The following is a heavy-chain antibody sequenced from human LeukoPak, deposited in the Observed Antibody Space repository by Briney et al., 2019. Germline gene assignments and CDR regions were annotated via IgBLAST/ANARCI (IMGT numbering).Heavy chain of an antibody. V-gene: IGHV6-1*01. D-gene: IGHD5-12*01. CDR1: GDSVSSNSAA. CDR3: ARSSGYDQGSLYYYYGMDV. J-gene: IGHJ6*02. Sequence: SQTLSLTCAISGDSVSSNSAAWNWIRQSPSRGLEWLGRTYYMSKWYNDYAVSVKSRITINPDTSKNQFSLQLNSVTPEDTAVYYCARSSGYDQGSLYYYYGMDVWGQGTTVTVSS. CDR2: TYYMSKWYN.